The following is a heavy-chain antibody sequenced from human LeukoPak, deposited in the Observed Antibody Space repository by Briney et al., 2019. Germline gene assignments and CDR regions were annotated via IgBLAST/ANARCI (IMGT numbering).Heavy chain of an antibody. CDR3: TTDEYCSGGSCYPGYFNYYYGMDV. CDR2: IKSKTDGGTT. Sequence: GGSLRLSCAASGFTFSSYGMHWVRQAPGKGLEWVGRIKSKTDGGTTDYAAPVKGRFTISRDDSKNTLYLQMNSLKTEDTAVYYCTTDEYCSGGSCYPGYFNYYYGMDVWGQGTTVTVSS. J-gene: IGHJ6*02. CDR1: GFTFSSYG. D-gene: IGHD2-15*01. V-gene: IGHV3-15*01.